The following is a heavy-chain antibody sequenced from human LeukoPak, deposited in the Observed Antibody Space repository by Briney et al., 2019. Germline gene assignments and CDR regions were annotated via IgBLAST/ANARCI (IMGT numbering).Heavy chain of an antibody. J-gene: IGHJ4*02. V-gene: IGHV4-30-4*08. CDR1: GASSDSMRYSY. CDR2: IYYSGST. D-gene: IGHD1-26*01. Sequence: SETLSLTCTVSGASSDSMRYSYWSWIRQPPGKGLEWIGYIYYSGSTYYNPSLKSRVTISVDTSKNQFSLKLSSVTAADTAVYYCARGRGLSGSFYFDYWGQGTLVTVSS. CDR3: ARGRGLSGSFYFDY.